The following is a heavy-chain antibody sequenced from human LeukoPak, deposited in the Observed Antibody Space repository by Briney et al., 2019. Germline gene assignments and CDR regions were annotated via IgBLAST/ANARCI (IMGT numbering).Heavy chain of an antibody. J-gene: IGHJ4*02. D-gene: IGHD4-17*01. CDR3: AKVGRDYDFDY. CDR1: GFTFDDYG. CDR2: INWNGVSS. V-gene: IGHV3-20*04. Sequence: GGSLRLSCAASGFTFDDYGMSWVRQAPGKGLEWVSAINWNGVSSAYADSVKGRFTISRDNPENTLYLQMSSLRPEDTAVYYCAKVGRDYDFDYWGQGTLVTVSS.